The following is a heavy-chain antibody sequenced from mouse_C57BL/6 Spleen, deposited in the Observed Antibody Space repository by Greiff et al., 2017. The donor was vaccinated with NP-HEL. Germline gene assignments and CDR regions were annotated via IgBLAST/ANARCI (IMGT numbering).Heavy chain of an antibody. V-gene: IGHV1-80*01. D-gene: IGHD1-1*01. Sequence: QVQLQQSGAELVKPGASVKISCKASGYAFSSYWMNWVKQRPGKGLEWIGQIYPGDGDTNYNGKFKGKATLTADKSSSTAYMQLSSLTSEDSAVYFCARGITTVVAINWYFDVWGTGTTVTVSS. CDR2: IYPGDGDT. CDR1: GYAFSSYW. J-gene: IGHJ1*03. CDR3: ARGITTVVAINWYFDV.